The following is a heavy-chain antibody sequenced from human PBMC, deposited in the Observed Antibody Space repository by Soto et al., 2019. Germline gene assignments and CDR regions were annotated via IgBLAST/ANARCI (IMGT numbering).Heavy chain of an antibody. D-gene: IGHD3-10*01. J-gene: IGHJ3*02. CDR3: ARTYGSGKFSAFDI. Sequence: GASVKVSCKASGYIFTNYAIHWVRQAPGQSLEWMGWINGGNGNTKYSQKFQGRVTITRDTSASTAYMELSSLRSEDTAVYYCARTYGSGKFSAFDIWGQGTMVTVSS. V-gene: IGHV1-3*01. CDR2: INGGNGNT. CDR1: GYIFTNYA.